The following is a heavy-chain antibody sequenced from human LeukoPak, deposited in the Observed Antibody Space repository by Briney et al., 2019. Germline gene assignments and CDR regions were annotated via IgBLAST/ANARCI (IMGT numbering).Heavy chain of an antibody. Sequence: GGSLRLSCAASGFTFSSYGMHWVRQAPGKGLEWVAVISYDGSNKYYADSVKGRFTISRDNSKNTLYLQMNSLRAEGTAVYYCASSGSYADFDYWGQGTLVTVSS. CDR2: ISYDGSNK. CDR3: ASSGSYADFDY. D-gene: IGHD1-26*01. J-gene: IGHJ4*02. V-gene: IGHV3-30*03. CDR1: GFTFSSYG.